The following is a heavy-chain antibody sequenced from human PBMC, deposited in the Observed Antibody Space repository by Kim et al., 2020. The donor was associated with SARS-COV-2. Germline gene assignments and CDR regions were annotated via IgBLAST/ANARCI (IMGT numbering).Heavy chain of an antibody. CDR3: ARVPPYDSSGYYFDQ. J-gene: IGHJ4*02. CDR1: GFTFSYHW. CDR2: INSDGRIT. V-gene: IGHV3-74*01. D-gene: IGHD3-22*01. Sequence: GGSLRLSCAASGFTFSYHWLHWVRQAPGKGLVWVSRINSDGRITTYADSVKGRFTISRDNRKNTLYLEMNNLRVEDTAFYYCARVPPYDSSGYYFDQWGQGTLVSVSP.